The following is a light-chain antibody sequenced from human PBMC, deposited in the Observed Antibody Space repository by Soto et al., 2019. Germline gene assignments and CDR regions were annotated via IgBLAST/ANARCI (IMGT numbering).Light chain of an antibody. CDR2: LGS. J-gene: IGKJ1*01. Sequence: DIVMTQSPLSLPVTPGEPASISCRSSQSLLHSNGYNYLDWYLQKPGQSPQLLIYLGSNRASGVPDRSSGSGSGTDFTLKISRVEAEDVGVYYCMQALQTPWTFGQGT. V-gene: IGKV2-28*01. CDR1: QSLLHSNGYNY. CDR3: MQALQTPWT.